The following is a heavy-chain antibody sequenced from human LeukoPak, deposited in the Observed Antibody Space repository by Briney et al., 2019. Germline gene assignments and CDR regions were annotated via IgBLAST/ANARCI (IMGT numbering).Heavy chain of an antibody. Sequence: PGGSLGLSCAASGFTFSSYSMNWVRQAPGKGLEWVSSISSSSSYIYYADSVKGRFTISRDNAKNSLYLQMNSLRAEDTAVYYCARVRVVRGYFDYWGQGTLVTVSS. J-gene: IGHJ4*02. D-gene: IGHD2-15*01. CDR2: ISSSSSYI. V-gene: IGHV3-21*01. CDR3: ARVRVVRGYFDY. CDR1: GFTFSSYS.